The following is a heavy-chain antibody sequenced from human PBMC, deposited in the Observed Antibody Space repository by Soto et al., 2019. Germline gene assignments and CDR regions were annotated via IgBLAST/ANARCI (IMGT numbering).Heavy chain of an antibody. V-gene: IGHV3-9*01. D-gene: IGHD2-8*02. CDR3: AKGPGLVASSGSPDS. Sequence: EVQLVESGGGLVQPGRSLRLSCAASGFTFDDFAMHWVRQPPGKGLEWVSGISWNSASIVYADSVKCRFTISRDNAKNSLYLQLDSLGVEDTAFYYCAKGPGLVASSGSPDSWGQGTLVSVSS. J-gene: IGHJ4*02. CDR2: ISWNSASI. CDR1: GFTFDDFA.